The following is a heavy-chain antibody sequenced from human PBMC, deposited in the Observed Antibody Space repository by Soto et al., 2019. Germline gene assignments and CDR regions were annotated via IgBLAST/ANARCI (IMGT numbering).Heavy chain of an antibody. J-gene: IGHJ6*02. Sequence: AGGSLRLSCAASEFTFRDYGLHWVRQGPGKGLEWVAVISNDGVSEHYADSVKGRFTISRDNSKNALYLQMNSLRRKDTAIYYCARPRAPYYYYYGMDVWGRGTTVTVS. CDR1: EFTFRDYG. CDR3: ARPRAPYYYYYGMDV. V-gene: IGHV3-30*03. CDR2: ISNDGVSE. D-gene: IGHD2-21*01.